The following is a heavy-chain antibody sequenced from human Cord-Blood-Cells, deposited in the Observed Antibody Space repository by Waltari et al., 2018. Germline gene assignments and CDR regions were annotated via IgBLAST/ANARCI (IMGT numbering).Heavy chain of an antibody. CDR3: ARSYYDSSGYFDY. J-gene: IGHJ4*02. CDR1: GFTFSSDW. V-gene: IGHV3-7*01. CDR2: IKQDGSEK. Sequence: EVQLVESGGGLVQPGGSLRLSCAASGFTFSSDWMSWVRTAPGKGLEWVANIKQDGSEKYYVDSVKGRFTISRDNAKNSLYLQMNSLRAEDTAVYYCARSYYDSSGYFDYWGQGTLVTVSS. D-gene: IGHD3-22*01.